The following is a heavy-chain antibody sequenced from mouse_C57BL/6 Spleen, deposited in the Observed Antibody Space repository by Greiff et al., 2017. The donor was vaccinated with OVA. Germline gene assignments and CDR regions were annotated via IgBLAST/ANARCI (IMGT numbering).Heavy chain of an antibody. CDR2: IYPRSGNT. Sequence: QVQLQQPGTELVKPGASVKLSCKASGYTFTSYGISWVKQRTGQGLEWIGEIYPRSGNTYYNEKFKGKATLTADKSSSTAYMELRSLTSEDSAVYFCARWGFGNYGSSPFDYWGQGTTLTVSS. J-gene: IGHJ2*01. V-gene: IGHV1-81*01. CDR3: ARWGFGNYGSSPFDY. D-gene: IGHD1-1*01. CDR1: GYTFTSYG.